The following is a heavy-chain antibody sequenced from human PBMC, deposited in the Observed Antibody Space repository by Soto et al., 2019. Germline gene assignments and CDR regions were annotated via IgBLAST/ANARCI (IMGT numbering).Heavy chain of an antibody. CDR1: GFTFSSYW. CDR3: ARGYFDWLLYYYYGMDV. J-gene: IGHJ6*02. D-gene: IGHD3-9*01. CDR2: INSDGSST. Sequence: GGSLRLSCAASGFTFSSYWMHWVRQAPGKGLVWVSRINSDGSSTSYADSVKGRFTISRDNAKNTLYLQMNSLRAEDTAVYYCARGYFDWLLYYYYGMDVWGQGTTVTVSS. V-gene: IGHV3-74*01.